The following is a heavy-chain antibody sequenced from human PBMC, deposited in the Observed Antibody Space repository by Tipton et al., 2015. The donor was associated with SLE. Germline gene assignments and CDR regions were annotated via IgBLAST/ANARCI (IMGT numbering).Heavy chain of an antibody. V-gene: IGHV3-NL1*01. CDR3: AKTLFGDYGDH. D-gene: IGHD3-10*01. J-gene: IGHJ4*02. CDR1: GFTFSSYW. CDR2: MYSGGRI. Sequence: SLRLSCAASGFTFSSYWMHWVRQSPGKGLEWVSVMYSGGRIHYGDSVKGRFTISRDNSKSTLYLQMNSLRIDDTAVYYCAKTLFGDYGDHWGQGTLVTVSS.